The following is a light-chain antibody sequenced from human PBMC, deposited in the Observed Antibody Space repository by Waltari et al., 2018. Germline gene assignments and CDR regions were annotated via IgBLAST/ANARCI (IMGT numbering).Light chain of an antibody. CDR1: QSSVVW. V-gene: IGKV1-5*03. CDR2: KAA. J-gene: IGKJ1*01. Sequence: DIQVTQSPSPLSASVGDRVTITCRASQSSVVWLAWYQQKPGKAPSLLLYKAAYLESGVPSRFSGSASGTAFTLTISSLQADDCATYYCLQYNSYPWTFGQGTTVEIK. CDR3: LQYNSYPWT.